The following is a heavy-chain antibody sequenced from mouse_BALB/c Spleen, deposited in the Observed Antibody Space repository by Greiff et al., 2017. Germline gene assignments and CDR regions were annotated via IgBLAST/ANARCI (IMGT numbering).Heavy chain of an antibody. D-gene: IGHD2-1*01. V-gene: IGHV1S22*01. Sequence: LQQPGSELVRPGASVKLSCKASGYTFTSYWMHWVKQRPGQGLEWIGNIYPGSGSTNYDEKFKSKATLTVDTSSSTAYMQLSSLTSEDSAVYYCTRSDYGNYDWDYFDYWGQGTTLTVSS. CDR3: TRSDYGNYDWDYFDY. J-gene: IGHJ2*01. CDR2: IYPGSGST. CDR1: GYTFTSYW.